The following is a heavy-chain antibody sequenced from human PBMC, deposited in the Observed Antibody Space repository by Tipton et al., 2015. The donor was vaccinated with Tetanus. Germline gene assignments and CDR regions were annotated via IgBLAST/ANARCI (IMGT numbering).Heavy chain of an antibody. CDR2: VYYNGNT. D-gene: IGHD5-24*01. J-gene: IGHJ4*02. Sequence: TLSLTCTVSGGSISGSYWNWIRQPPGKGLEWIGYVYYNGNTHYNPALKSRVTISVDLSKNQFSLQLRAVTAADTAVYYCARGITDGYNRRLDYWGQGLRVAVS. V-gene: IGHV4-59*12. CDR1: GGSISGSY. CDR3: ARGITDGYNRRLDY.